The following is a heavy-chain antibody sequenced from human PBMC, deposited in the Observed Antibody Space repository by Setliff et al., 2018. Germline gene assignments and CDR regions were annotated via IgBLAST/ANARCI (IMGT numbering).Heavy chain of an antibody. V-gene: IGHV4-39*07. CDR1: GGSISSGNYY. D-gene: IGHD3-3*01. J-gene: IGHJ4*02. Sequence: TLSLTCTVSGGSISSGNYYWGWIRQPPGKGLEWIGSIYYSGSTYYNPSLKSRVTISVDTSKNQFSLKLSSVTAADTAVYYCARRSTYYNFWSGYWDYWGQGTLVTVSS. CDR3: ARRSTYYNFWSGYWDY. CDR2: IYYSGST.